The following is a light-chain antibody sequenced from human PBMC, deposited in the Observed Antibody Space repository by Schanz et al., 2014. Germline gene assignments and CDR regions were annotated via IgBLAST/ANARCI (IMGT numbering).Light chain of an antibody. V-gene: IGKV1-39*01. CDR1: QRISKY. Sequence: DIQMTQSPSSLSASVGDRVTITCRASQRISKYLNWYQQKVGKAPKLLIYAASILQSGVPSRFSGSGSGTDFTLTISSLHPEDFGTYYCQQSSSTVIAFGGGTKVEIK. J-gene: IGKJ4*01. CDR2: AAS. CDR3: QQSSSTVIA.